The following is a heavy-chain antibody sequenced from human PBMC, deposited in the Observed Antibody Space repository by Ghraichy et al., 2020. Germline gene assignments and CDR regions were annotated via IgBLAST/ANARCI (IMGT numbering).Heavy chain of an antibody. CDR1: GYSFTSYW. Sequence: GESLNISCKGSGYSFTSYWIGWVRQMPGKGLEWMGIIYPGDSDTTYSPSFQGQVTISADKSISTAYLQWSSLTASDTAMYYCARQGYSYGPTDYWGQGTLLTVSS. CDR3: ARQGYSYGPTDY. V-gene: IGHV5-51*01. J-gene: IGHJ4*02. CDR2: IYPGDSDT. D-gene: IGHD5-18*01.